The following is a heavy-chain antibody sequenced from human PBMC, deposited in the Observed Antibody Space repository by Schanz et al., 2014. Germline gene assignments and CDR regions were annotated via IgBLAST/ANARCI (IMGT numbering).Heavy chain of an antibody. CDR3: ARDQSPYTNSSDVRYFDY. CDR1: GGTFSSFG. Sequence: VQLEQSGAEVKKPGSSVKVSCKASGGTFSSFGINWVRQAPGQGLEWMGIINPSGGGTSYALRFQGRLTMTTDTSTSTAYMELRSLRSDDTAVYYCARDQSPYTNSSDVRYFDYWGQGTLVTVSS. J-gene: IGHJ4*02. CDR2: INPSGGGT. D-gene: IGHD6-6*01. V-gene: IGHV1-46*01.